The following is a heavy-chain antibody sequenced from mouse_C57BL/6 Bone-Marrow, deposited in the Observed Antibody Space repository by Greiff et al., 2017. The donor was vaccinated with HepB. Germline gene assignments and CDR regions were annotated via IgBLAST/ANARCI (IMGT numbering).Heavy chain of an antibody. Sequence: QVQLQQSGAELVKPGASVKISCKASGYAFSSYWMNWVKQRPGKGLEWIGQIYPGDGDTNYNGKFKGKATLTADKSSSTAYMQLSSLTSEDSAVYFCARWGQLRLRAWFAYGGQGTLVTVSA. CDR1: GYAFSSYW. D-gene: IGHD3-2*02. CDR2: IYPGDGDT. V-gene: IGHV1-80*01. J-gene: IGHJ3*01. CDR3: ARWGQLRLRAWFAY.